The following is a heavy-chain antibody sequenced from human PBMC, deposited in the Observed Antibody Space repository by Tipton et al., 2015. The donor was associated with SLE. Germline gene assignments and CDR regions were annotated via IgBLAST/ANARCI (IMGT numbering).Heavy chain of an antibody. D-gene: IGHD6-19*01. Sequence: GSLRLSCAASGFTFSSDAMSWVRQAPGKGLEWVSAISGSGGSTYYADSVKGRFTIPRDNSKNTLYLQMNSLRAEDTAVYYCAKDLQQWLGADAFDIWGQGPMVTVSS. CDR2: ISGSGGST. CDR3: AKDLQQWLGADAFDI. V-gene: IGHV3-23*01. J-gene: IGHJ3*02. CDR1: GFTFSSDA.